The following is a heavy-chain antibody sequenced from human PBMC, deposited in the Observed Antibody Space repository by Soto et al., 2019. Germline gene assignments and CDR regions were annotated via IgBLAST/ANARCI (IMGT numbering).Heavy chain of an antibody. CDR1: GFSLSTSGVG. D-gene: IGHD3-9*01. CDR3: ARTYYDILTGYYIGDAFDI. V-gene: IGHV2-5*02. CDR2: IYWDDDK. J-gene: IGHJ3*02. Sequence: QITLKESGPTLVKPTQTLTLTCTFSGFSLSTSGVGVGCIRQPPVKALEWLALIYWDDDKRYSPSLKSRLTITKDTSNNQVVLTMTKMDPVDTATYYCARTYYDILTGYYIGDAFDIWGQGTMVTVSS.